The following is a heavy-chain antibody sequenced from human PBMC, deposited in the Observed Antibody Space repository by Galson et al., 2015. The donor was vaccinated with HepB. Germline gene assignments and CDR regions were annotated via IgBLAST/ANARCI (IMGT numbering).Heavy chain of an antibody. CDR1: GFTFSSYA. CDR3: ARDMRIRGWPLLFDY. V-gene: IGHV3-30*04. J-gene: IGHJ4*02. CDR2: ISYDGSNK. D-gene: IGHD3-3*02. Sequence: SLRLSCAASGFTFSSYAMHWVRQAPGKGLEWVAVISYDGSNKYYADSVKGRFTISRDNSKNTLYLQMNSLRAEDTAVYYCARDMRIRGWPLLFDYWGQGTLVTVSS.